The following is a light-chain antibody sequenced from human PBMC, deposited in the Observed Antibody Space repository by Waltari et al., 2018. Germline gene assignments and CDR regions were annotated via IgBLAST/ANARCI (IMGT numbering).Light chain of an antibody. V-gene: IGKV1-39*01. Sequence: DVHLTPAPSSLSASVGDSVSINCRASQRIVYHLNWYQRQPGRGPRLLIYSASILERGVPSRFSGSGYGTDFTLTISGLQPDDFGTYFCQQSWDAPRTFGQGTKVELK. J-gene: IGKJ1*01. CDR3: QQSWDAPRT. CDR1: QRIVYH. CDR2: SAS.